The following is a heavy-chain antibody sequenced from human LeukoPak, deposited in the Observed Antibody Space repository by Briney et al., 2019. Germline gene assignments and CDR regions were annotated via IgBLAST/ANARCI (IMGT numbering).Heavy chain of an antibody. CDR2: VHHTGDT. CDR3: GRGASWYEVLIDY. J-gene: IGHJ4*02. D-gene: IGHD6-13*01. CDR1: GDSISRGAYS. V-gene: IGHV4-30-2*01. Sequence: SQTLSLTCTVSGDSISRGAYSWNWIRQPPGKGLEWIGYVHHTGDTHYNPSLESRVTVSVDRSKNQFSLKLTSVTAADTAIYYCGRGASWYEVLIDYWGQGTLVIVSS.